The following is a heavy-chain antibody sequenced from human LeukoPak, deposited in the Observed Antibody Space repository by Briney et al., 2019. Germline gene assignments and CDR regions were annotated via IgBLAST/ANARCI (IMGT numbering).Heavy chain of an antibody. Sequence: ASVKVSCKASGYTFTSYGISWVRQAPGQGLEWMGWNSAYNGNTNYAQKLQGRVTMTTDTSTSTAYMELRSLRSDDTAVYYCARSRRQANWFDPWGQGTLVTVSS. CDR2: NSAYNGNT. V-gene: IGHV1-18*01. CDR1: GYTFTSYG. D-gene: IGHD6-6*01. J-gene: IGHJ5*02. CDR3: ARSRRQANWFDP.